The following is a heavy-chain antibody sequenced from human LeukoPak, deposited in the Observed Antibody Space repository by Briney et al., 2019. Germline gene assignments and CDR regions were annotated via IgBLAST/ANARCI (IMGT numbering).Heavy chain of an antibody. CDR1: GGTFSSYA. Sequence: ASVKVSCKASGGTFSSYAISWVRQAPGQGLEWMGGIIPIFGTADYAQKFQGRVTITADESTSTAYMELSSLRSEDTAVYYCARKEYDFWSGYSLYTDDYYYMDVWGKGTTVTVSS. V-gene: IGHV1-69*13. J-gene: IGHJ6*03. CDR3: ARKEYDFWSGYSLYTDDYYYMDV. CDR2: IIPIFGTA. D-gene: IGHD3-3*01.